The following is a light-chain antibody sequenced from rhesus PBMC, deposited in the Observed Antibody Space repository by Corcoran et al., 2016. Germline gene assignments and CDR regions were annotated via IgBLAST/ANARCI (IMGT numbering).Light chain of an antibody. CDR2: GAS. V-gene: IGKV1-44*03. CDR1: QNIHSN. J-gene: IGKJ1*01. CDR3: QHYYDHPPT. Sequence: DIQMTQSPSALSASVGDRVTISCRASQNIHSNLAWYQQKPGKAPKLLIYGASGLQTETPYRFSGSGSGTDFTLTISSLQPEDSAAYFCQHYYDHPPTFGQGTKVEI.